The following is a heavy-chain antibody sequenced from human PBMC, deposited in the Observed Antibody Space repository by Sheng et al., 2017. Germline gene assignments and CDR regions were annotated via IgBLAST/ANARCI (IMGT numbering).Heavy chain of an antibody. CDR2: IYYSGST. CDR3: AAQRGYGYFDWSRGDV. Sequence: QLQLQESGPGLVKPSETLSLTCTVSGGSISSSSYYWGWIRQPPGKGLEWIGSIYYSGSTYYNPSLKSRVTISVDTSKNQFSLKLSSVTAADTAVYYCAAQRGYGYFDWSRGDVWGKGDHGHRLL. D-gene: IGHD3-9*01. V-gene: IGHV4-39*01. J-gene: IGHJ6*04. CDR1: GGSISSSSYY.